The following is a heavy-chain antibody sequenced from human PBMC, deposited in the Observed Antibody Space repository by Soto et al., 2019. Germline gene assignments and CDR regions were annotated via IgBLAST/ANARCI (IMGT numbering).Heavy chain of an antibody. V-gene: IGHV2-26*01. CDR1: GFSLSNARMG. CDR3: AQIEGYNFIRY. J-gene: IGHJ4*01. Sequence: QVTLKESGPVLVQPTEPLTLTCTVSGFSLSNARMGVSWNRQPPGKALEWLAHLFSNDEKSYSTSLKSRLTNPKDTFKSQVVRTMTNMDPVDTATDYCAQIEGYNFIRYWGHGTLVTVCS. CDR2: LFSNDEK. D-gene: IGHD5-12*01.